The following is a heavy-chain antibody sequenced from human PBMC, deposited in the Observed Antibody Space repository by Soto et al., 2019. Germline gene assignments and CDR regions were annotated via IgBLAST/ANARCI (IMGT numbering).Heavy chain of an antibody. CDR1: GGSISSYY. CDR2: IYYSGST. CDR3: ARRYGATLDY. Sequence: QVQLQESGPGLVKPSETLSLTCTVSGGSISSYYWSWIRQPPGKGLEWIGYIYYSGSTNYNPCLKIRVTISVDTSQNQFSLQLSSVTAADTAVYYCARRYGATLDYWGQGTLVTVSS. V-gene: IGHV4-59*08. D-gene: IGHD4-17*01. J-gene: IGHJ4*02.